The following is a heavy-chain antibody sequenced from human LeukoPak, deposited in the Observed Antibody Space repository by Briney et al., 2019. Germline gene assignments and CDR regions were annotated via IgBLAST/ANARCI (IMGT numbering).Heavy chain of an antibody. CDR2: LYSGGGT. CDR1: GFTFSSYA. CDR3: ARGYCSSTSCPGNYFDY. D-gene: IGHD2-2*01. V-gene: IGHV3-66*01. Sequence: GGSLRLSCAASGFTFSSYAMNWVRQAPGKGLEWVAVLYSGGGTYYADSVKGRFTISRDNSKNSLYLQMNSLRAEDTAVYYCARGYCSSTSCPGNYFDYWGQRTLVTVSS. J-gene: IGHJ4*02.